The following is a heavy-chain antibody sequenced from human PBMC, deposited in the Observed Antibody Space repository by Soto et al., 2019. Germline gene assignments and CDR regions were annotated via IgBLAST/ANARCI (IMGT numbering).Heavy chain of an antibody. V-gene: IGHV1-46*01. J-gene: IGHJ3*02. Sequence: GASVKVSCKASGYTFTSYYMHWVRQAPGQGLEWMGIINPSGGSTSYAQKFQGRVTMTRDTSTSTVYMELSSLRSEDTAVYYCARDKAVAGTGVDVDAFDIWGQGTMVTVSS. CDR2: INPSGGST. CDR3: ARDKAVAGTGVDVDAFDI. D-gene: IGHD6-19*01. CDR1: GYTFTSYY.